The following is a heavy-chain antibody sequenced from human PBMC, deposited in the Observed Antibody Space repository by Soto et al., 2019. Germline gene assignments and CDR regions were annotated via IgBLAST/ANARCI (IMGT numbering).Heavy chain of an antibody. V-gene: IGHV1-69*13. J-gene: IGHJ6*02. CDR1: GGTFSSYA. D-gene: IGHD5-12*01. CDR2: IIPIFGTA. Sequence: SVKVSCKASGGTFSSYAISWVRQAPGQGLEWMGGIIPIFGTANYAQKFQGRVTITADESTSTAYMEMSSLRSEDTAVYYCASSGYGEKYYGMDVWGQAKTVTVS. CDR3: ASSGYGEKYYGMDV.